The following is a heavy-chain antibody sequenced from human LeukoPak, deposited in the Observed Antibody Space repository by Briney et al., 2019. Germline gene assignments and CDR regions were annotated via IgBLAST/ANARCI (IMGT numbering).Heavy chain of an antibody. V-gene: IGHV3-7*01. J-gene: IGHJ4*02. D-gene: IGHD6-19*01. CDR1: GFTFSSYW. CDR3: TILAVAGGEVFDY. CDR2: IKQDGSEK. Sequence: GESLRLSCAASGFTFSSYWMSWVRQAPGKGLEWVANIKQDGSEKYYVDSVKGRFTISRDNAKNSLYLQMNSLRAEDTAVYYCTILAVAGGEVFDYWGQGTLVTVSS.